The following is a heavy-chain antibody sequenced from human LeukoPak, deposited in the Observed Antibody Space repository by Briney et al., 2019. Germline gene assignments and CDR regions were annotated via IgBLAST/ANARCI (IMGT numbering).Heavy chain of an antibody. CDR2: IYYNGNT. D-gene: IGHD3-22*01. CDR3: ATFTTTYQHISGYSDI. Sequence: PSETLSLTCTVSGDSISSTSYYWGWIRQPPGKGLEWIGSIYYNGNTYYNPSLKSRVTIPVDMSKNRFALKLTSVTAADTAVYYCATFTTTYQHISGYSDIWGQGTPVTVSS. CDR1: GDSISSTSYY. J-gene: IGHJ4*02. V-gene: IGHV4-39*06.